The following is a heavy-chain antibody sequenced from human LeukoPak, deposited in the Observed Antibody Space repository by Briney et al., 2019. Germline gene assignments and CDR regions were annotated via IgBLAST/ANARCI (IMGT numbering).Heavy chain of an antibody. V-gene: IGHV3-48*03. J-gene: IGHJ6*02. D-gene: IGHD3-10*01. CDR1: GFTISSSE. Sequence: GGSLRLSCAASGFTISSSEMNWVRQAPGKGLEWVSHISSSGTNIYYADSVRGRFTISRDNAKNSLDLQMDSLRAEDTAVYYCARDYTMIRGYLDVWGQGTTVTVSS. CDR3: ARDYTMIRGYLDV. CDR2: ISSSGTNI.